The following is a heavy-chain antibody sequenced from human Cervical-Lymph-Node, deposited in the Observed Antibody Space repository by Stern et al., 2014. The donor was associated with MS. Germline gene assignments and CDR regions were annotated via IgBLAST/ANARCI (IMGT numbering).Heavy chain of an antibody. J-gene: IGHJ4*02. Sequence: QVQLGQSGAEVKKPGSSVKVSCKASGGTFSSYAISWVRQAPGQGLEWMGGLIPIFGTANYAQKFQGRVTITADESTSTAYMELSSLRSEDTAVYYCASVRSSSSAIDYWGQGTLVTVSS. CDR2: LIPIFGTA. CDR3: ASVRSSSSAIDY. CDR1: GGTFSSYA. D-gene: IGHD6-6*01. V-gene: IGHV1-69*01.